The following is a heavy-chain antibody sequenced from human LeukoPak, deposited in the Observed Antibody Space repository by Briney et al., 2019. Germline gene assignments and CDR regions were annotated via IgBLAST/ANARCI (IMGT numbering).Heavy chain of an antibody. V-gene: IGHV2-70*18. CDR3: ARNQQEYSSSSGFYYYYYTDV. CDR2: IDWDEDK. Sequence: TLSLTCTVSGGSISSYYWSWLRQPPGKALEWLARIDWDEDKYYSTSLKTRLTISKDTSKNQVVLTMTNMDPVDTATYYCARNQQEYSSSSGFYYYYYTDVWGKGTTVTVSS. J-gene: IGHJ6*03. CDR1: GGSISSYY. D-gene: IGHD6-6*01.